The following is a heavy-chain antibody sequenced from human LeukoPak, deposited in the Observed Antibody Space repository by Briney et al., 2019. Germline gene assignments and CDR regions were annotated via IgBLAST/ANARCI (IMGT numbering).Heavy chain of an antibody. CDR2: ISYDGSNK. CDR3: HVVGSAQKPDS. V-gene: IGHV3-30*04. J-gene: IGHJ4*02. CDR1: GFTFSSYA. Sequence: GGSLRLSCAASGFTFSSYAMHWVRQAPGKGLEWVAVISYDGSNKNYADSVKGRFTISGDNSKNAVYLQLNSLRADDTAVYYCHVVGSAQKPDSWGQGTLVTVSS. D-gene: IGHD1-26*01.